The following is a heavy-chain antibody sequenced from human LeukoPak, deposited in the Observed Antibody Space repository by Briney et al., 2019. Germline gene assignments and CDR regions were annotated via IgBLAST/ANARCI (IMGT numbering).Heavy chain of an antibody. CDR1: GGSISSSSYY. CDR3: ARHGVNGPLGRYFDY. D-gene: IGHD2-8*01. CDR2: IYYSGST. Sequence: PSETLSLTCTVSGGSISSSSYYWGWIRQPPGKGLEWIGSIYYSGSTYCNPSLKSRVTISVDTSKNQFSLKLSSVTAADTAVYYCARHGVNGPLGRYFDYWGQGTLVTVSS. J-gene: IGHJ4*02. V-gene: IGHV4-39*01.